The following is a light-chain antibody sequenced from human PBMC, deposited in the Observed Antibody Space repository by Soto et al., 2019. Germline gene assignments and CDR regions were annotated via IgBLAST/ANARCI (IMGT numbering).Light chain of an antibody. CDR3: YSYAGENLYV. CDR2: EGT. J-gene: IGLJ1*01. CDR1: SSDVGSCNL. Sequence: SVRTQPASVSASPGQSITIPCTGTSSDVGSCNLVSWFQQHPGKVPKLLIYEGTKRPSGLSDRFSGSKSGTTASLTISGLQAEDEAHYYCYSYAGENLYVFGTGTKVTVL. V-gene: IGLV2-23*01.